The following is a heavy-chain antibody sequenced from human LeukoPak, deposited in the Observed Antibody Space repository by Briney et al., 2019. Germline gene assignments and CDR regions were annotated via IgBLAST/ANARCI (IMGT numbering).Heavy chain of an antibody. CDR1: GFTFSDHW. V-gene: IGHV3-7*02. CDR2: IKQDGSQR. J-gene: IGHJ4*02. CDR3: ARRGGSSSRLSPIDY. D-gene: IGHD6-6*01. Sequence: GGSLRLSRTASGFTFSDHWMTWVRQAPGKGPEGVANIKQDGSQRYYVDSVRGRFTIPRDNAKNSLSLQLNGLRAEDTAVYYCARRGGSSSRLSPIDYWGQGTLVTVSS.